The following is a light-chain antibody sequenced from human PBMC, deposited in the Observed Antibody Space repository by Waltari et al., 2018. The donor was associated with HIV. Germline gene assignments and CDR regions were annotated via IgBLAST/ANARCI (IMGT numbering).Light chain of an antibody. J-gene: IGKJ1*01. Sequence: EIVLTQSPCTLSLSPGERATLSCRASQSVSSSSLAWYQQKPGQAPRLLIYGASSRATGIPDRFSGGGSGADFTLTISRLEPEDFAVYYCQQYGSSPKTFGQGTKVEIK. CDR2: GAS. V-gene: IGKV3-20*01. CDR3: QQYGSSPKT. CDR1: QSVSSSS.